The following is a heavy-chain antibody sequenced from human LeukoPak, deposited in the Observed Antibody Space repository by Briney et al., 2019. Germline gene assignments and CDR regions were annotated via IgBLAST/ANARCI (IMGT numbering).Heavy chain of an antibody. V-gene: IGHV3-74*01. CDR3: ATGGTFYYGSSGF. J-gene: IGHJ4*02. Sequence: GGSLRLSCAASGFTFSTYWMHWVRQAPGKGLVWVSRINADGSSTTYADSVKGRFTISRDNAKNTLYLQMNSLRAEDAALYYCATGGTFYYGSSGFWGQGTLVTVSS. D-gene: IGHD3-22*01. CDR2: INADGSST. CDR1: GFTFSTYW.